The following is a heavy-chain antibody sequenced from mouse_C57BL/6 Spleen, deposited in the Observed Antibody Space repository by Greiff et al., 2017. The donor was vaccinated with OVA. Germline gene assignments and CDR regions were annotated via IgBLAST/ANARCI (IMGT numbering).Heavy chain of an antibody. V-gene: IGHV6-3*01. Sequence: DVKLVESGGGLVQPGGSMKLSCVASGFTFSNYWMNWVRQSPETGLEWVAQIRLKSDNYSTPYAESVKGRFTISRDDSKSSVYLQMNNLRAEDTGIYYCTDWYFDVWGTGTTVTVSS. CDR3: TDWYFDV. J-gene: IGHJ1*03. CDR1: GFTFSNYW. CDR2: IRLKSDNYST.